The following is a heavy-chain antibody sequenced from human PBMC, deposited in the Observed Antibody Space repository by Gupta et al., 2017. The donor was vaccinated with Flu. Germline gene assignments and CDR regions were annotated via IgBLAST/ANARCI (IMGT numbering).Heavy chain of an antibody. Sequence: VSAISGSGGSTYYADSVKGRFTISRDNSKNTLYLQMNSLRAEDTAVYYCANTRRDEDYWGQGTLVTVSS. CDR3: ANTRRDEDY. CDR2: ISGSGGST. V-gene: IGHV3-23*01. J-gene: IGHJ4*02. D-gene: IGHD6-6*01.